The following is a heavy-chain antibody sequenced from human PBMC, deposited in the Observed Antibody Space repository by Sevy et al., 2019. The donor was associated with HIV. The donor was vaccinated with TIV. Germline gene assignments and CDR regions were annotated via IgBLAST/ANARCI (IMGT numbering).Heavy chain of an antibody. J-gene: IGHJ4*02. CDR3: ARAGIGDFWSGYYGIDH. Sequence: GGSLRLSCAASGFTFRNYWMHWVRQAPGKGLVSVSYIHTDGSSSYYADYVKGRFTISRDNAQNTLYLQMNGLRAEETAVYYCARAGIGDFWSGYYGIDHWGQGTLVTVSS. CDR1: GFTFRNYW. CDR2: IHTDGSSS. D-gene: IGHD3-3*01. V-gene: IGHV3-74*01.